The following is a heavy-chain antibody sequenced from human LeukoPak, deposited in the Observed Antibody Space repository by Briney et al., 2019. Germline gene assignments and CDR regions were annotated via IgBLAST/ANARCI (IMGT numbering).Heavy chain of an antibody. CDR2: INPGGSNI. CDR1: GFTFSSYE. J-gene: IGHJ4*02. D-gene: IGHD6-19*01. V-gene: IGHV3-48*03. Sequence: PGGSLRLSCAAAGFTFSSYEMNWVRQAPGKGLEWVSYINPGGSNIYYAGSVKGRFTISRDDAKKSVYLQMNSLRAEDTAVYCCASSLSSGWGPVDDYWGQGTLVTVSS. CDR3: ASSLSSGWGPVDDY.